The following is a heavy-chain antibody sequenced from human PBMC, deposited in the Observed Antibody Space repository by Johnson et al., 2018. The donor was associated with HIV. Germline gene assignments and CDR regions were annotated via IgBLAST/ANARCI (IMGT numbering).Heavy chain of an antibody. CDR3: AKGGIATRFFDI. V-gene: IGHV3-30*18. J-gene: IGHJ3*02. CDR1: GITFSSYG. Sequence: QVQLVESGGGLEQPGGSLRLSCAASGITFSSYGMLWVRQAPGKGLEWVAVISYDGNNKYYADSVKGRFTISRDNSKNTLYLQMNSLRAEDTALYYCAKGGIATRFFDIWGQGTMVTVSS. D-gene: IGHD6-6*01. CDR2: ISYDGNNK.